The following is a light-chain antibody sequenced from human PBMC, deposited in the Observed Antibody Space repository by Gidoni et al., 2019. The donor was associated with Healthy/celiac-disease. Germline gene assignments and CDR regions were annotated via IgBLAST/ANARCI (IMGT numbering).Light chain of an antibody. V-gene: IGKV3-15*01. Sequence: EIVMTQSPATLAVSPGERATLACRDSQSASSKLAWYQHKPGQPPRLHIYGASTRATGIPARFSGSGSGAEFTLTRSSLQSEGLAVYYCQQYNNWPPLTCGGGTKVEIK. CDR3: QQYNNWPPLT. CDR2: GAS. J-gene: IGKJ4*01. CDR1: QSASSK.